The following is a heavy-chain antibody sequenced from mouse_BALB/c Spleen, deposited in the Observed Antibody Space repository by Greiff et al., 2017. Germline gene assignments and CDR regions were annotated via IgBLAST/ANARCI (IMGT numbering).Heavy chain of an antibody. D-gene: IGHD3-3*01. J-gene: IGHJ1*01. CDR2: IYPGDGST. V-gene: IGHV1S56*01. CDR3: ARGGTGEYFDV. Sequence: VQLQQSGPELVKPGASVKMSCKASGYTFTSYYIHWVKQRPGQGLEWIGWIYPGDGSTKYNEKFKGKTTLTADKSSSTAYMLLSSLTSEDSAIYFGARGGTGEYFDVWGAGTTVTVSS. CDR1: GYTFTSYY.